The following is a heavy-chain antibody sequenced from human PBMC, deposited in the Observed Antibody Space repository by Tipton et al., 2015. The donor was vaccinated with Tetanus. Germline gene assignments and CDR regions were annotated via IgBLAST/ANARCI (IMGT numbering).Heavy chain of an antibody. CDR2: IYYSGST. CDR3: ARLRDGYTFFDY. CDR1: GGSISSSSYY. D-gene: IGHD5-24*01. Sequence: TLSLTCTVSGGSISSSSYYWGWIRQPPGKGLEWIGSIYYSGSTYYNPSLKSRVTISVDTSKNQLSLKLSSVTAADTAVYYCARLRDGYTFFDYWGQGTLVTVSS. J-gene: IGHJ4*02. V-gene: IGHV4-39*01.